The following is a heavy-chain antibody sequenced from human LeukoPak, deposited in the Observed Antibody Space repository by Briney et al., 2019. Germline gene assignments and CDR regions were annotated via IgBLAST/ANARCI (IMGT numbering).Heavy chain of an antibody. Sequence: GGSLSLSCTASGFSFTSYSLNWVRQAPGRGLEWVSYIDKTSTNIYYADSVKGRFTISRDNARNSLYLQMNSLRSEDTAVYYCAAGPYGMDVWGQGTTVTVSS. CDR2: IDKTSTNI. J-gene: IGHJ6*02. CDR1: GFSFTSYS. V-gene: IGHV3-48*01. CDR3: AAGPYGMDV.